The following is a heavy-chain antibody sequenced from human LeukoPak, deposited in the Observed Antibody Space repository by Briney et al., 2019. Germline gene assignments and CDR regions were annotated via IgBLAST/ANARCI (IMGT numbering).Heavy chain of an antibody. CDR3: ARGGVGCFDY. Sequence: GGSLRLSCAPSGFTFSDYWIHWVRQAPGKGLVWVSHINSDGSSATYADSVKGRLTISRDNAKNTVYLQMNSLRVEDTAVYYCARGGVGCFDYWGQGALVTVSS. J-gene: IGHJ4*02. D-gene: IGHD6-19*01. CDR2: INSDGSSA. V-gene: IGHV3-74*01. CDR1: GFTFSDYW.